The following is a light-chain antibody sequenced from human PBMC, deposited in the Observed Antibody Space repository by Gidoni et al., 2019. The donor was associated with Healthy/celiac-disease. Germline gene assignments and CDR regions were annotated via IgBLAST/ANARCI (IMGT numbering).Light chain of an antibody. CDR2: SNN. V-gene: IGLV1-44*01. CDR3: AAWDDSLNGPV. CDR1: RSNIGSNT. J-gene: IGLJ3*02. Sequence: QSVLTQPPSASGTPGQRVTISCSGSRSNIGSNTVNWYQQLPGTAPKLLIYSNNQRPSGVPDRFSGSKSGTSASLAISGLQSEDEADYYRAAWDDSLNGPVFGGGTKLTVL.